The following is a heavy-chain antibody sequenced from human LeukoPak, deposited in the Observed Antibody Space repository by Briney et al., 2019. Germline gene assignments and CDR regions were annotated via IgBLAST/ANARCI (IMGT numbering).Heavy chain of an antibody. CDR3: ARDGKRYCSSTSCYIDL. Sequence: GGSLRLSCAASGFTFDDYAMHWVRQAPGKGLQWISSINWVGDTSSYADSVKGRFTISRDNAKNSLYLQMNSLRAEDTAVYYCARDGKRYCSSTSCYIDLWGQGTLVTVSS. J-gene: IGHJ4*02. CDR1: GFTFDDYA. V-gene: IGHV3-20*04. D-gene: IGHD2-2*02. CDR2: INWVGDTS.